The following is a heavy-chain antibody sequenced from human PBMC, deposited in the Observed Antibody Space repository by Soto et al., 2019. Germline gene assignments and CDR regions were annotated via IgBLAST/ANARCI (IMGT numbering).Heavy chain of an antibody. CDR2: ISGSGGST. Sequence: GGSLRLSCAASGFTFSSYAMSWVRQAPGKGLEWVSAISGSGGSTYYADSVKGRFTISRDNSKNTLYLQMNSLRAEDTAVYYCAKDPVATPLGYYGMDVWGQGTTVTVSS. J-gene: IGHJ6*02. CDR1: GFTFSSYA. D-gene: IGHD5-12*01. V-gene: IGHV3-23*01. CDR3: AKDPVATPLGYYGMDV.